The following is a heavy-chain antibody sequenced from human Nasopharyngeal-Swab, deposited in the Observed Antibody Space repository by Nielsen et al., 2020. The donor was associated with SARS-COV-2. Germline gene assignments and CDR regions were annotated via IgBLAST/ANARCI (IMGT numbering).Heavy chain of an antibody. CDR1: GYTFTSYA. V-gene: IGHV1-69*04. CDR2: IIPILGIA. CDR3: ARVKPTDCSGGSCYSLPLGY. D-gene: IGHD2-15*01. J-gene: IGHJ4*02. Sequence: SVKVSCKASGYTFTSYAISWVRQAPGQGLEWMGRIIPILGIANYAQKFQGRVTITADKSTSTAYMELSSLRSEDTAVYYCARVKPTDCSGGSCYSLPLGYWGQGTLVTVSS.